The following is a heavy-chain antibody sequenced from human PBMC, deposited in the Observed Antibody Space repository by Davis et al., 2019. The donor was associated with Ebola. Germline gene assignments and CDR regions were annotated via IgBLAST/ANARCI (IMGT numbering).Heavy chain of an antibody. CDR3: ARGITMVQGVIVYGMDV. D-gene: IGHD3-10*01. CDR1: GFTLSGNA. V-gene: IGHV3-23*01. Sequence: GESLKISCAASGFTLSGNAITWVRQAPGKGLEWVSAISGSGGSTYYADSVKGRFTISRDNSKNTLYLQMNSLRAEDTAVYYCARGITMVQGVIVYGMDVWGQGTTVTVSS. CDR2: ISGSGGST. J-gene: IGHJ6*02.